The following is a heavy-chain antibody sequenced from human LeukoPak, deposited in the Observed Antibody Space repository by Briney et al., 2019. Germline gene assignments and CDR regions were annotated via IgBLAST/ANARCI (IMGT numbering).Heavy chain of an antibody. J-gene: IGHJ4*02. CDR2: VSSSGIST. CDR1: GFTFTTYA. CDR3: AKRDRPCSGDCSAPYYFDY. V-gene: IGHV3-23*01. Sequence: GGSLRLSCAASGFTFTTYAMSWVRQAPGKGLEWVSAVSSSGISTYYADSVKGRFTIARDNSKNTLYLQMSSLRAEDTAVYYCAKRDRPCSGDCSAPYYFDYWGQGSLVTVSS. D-gene: IGHD2-21*02.